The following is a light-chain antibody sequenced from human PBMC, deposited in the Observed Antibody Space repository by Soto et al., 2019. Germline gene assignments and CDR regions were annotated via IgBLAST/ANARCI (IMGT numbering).Light chain of an antibody. V-gene: IGKV3-15*01. CDR3: QQYNNWPLP. J-gene: IGKJ4*01. Sequence: EILMTQSPATLSVTPGERATLSCRASQSVSSSLAWYQQKPGQAPRLLIYGASSRATGIPARLSGSGSGTEFTLTISSLQSEDFAVYYCQQYNNWPLPFGGGTKVDI. CDR1: QSVSSS. CDR2: GAS.